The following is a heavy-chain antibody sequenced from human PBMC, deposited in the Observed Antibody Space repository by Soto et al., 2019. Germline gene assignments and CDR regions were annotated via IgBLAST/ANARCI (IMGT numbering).Heavy chain of an antibody. CDR2: IYSGSST. CDR3: ARSSAYYPIFDY. CDR1: GFTVSSNY. J-gene: IGHJ4*02. V-gene: IGHV3-66*01. D-gene: IGHD3-22*01. Sequence: EVQLVESGGGLVQPGGSLRLSCAASGFTVSSNYMNWVRQAPGKGLEWVSVIYSGSSTYYADSVKCRFTISRDNSKNTLYLQMNSLRAEDTAVYYCARSSAYYPIFDYWGQGTLVTVSS.